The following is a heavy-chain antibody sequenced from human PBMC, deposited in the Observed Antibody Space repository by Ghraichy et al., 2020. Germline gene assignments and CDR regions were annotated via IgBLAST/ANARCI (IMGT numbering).Heavy chain of an antibody. Sequence: ASVKVSCKASGYTFTSYYMHWVRQAPGQGLEWMGIINPSGGSTSYAQKFQGRVTMTRDTSTSTVYMELSSLRSEDTAVYYCARGAEDYDFWSGYDKYYYYYGMDVWGQGTTVTVSS. V-gene: IGHV1-46*01. D-gene: IGHD3-3*01. CDR3: ARGAEDYDFWSGYDKYYYYYGMDV. J-gene: IGHJ6*02. CDR1: GYTFTSYY. CDR2: INPSGGST.